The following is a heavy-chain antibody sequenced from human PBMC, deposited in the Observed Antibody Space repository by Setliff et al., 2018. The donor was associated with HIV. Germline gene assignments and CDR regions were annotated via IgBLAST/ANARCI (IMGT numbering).Heavy chain of an antibody. CDR3: ARWHPPYGFWEEDY. CDR1: GGPISSSY. CDR2: IYYSGST. V-gene: IGHV4-59*08. D-gene: IGHD3-10*01. J-gene: IGHJ4*02. Sequence: KASETLSLTCTVSGGPISSSYWTWTRQPPGKGLEWIGNIYYSGSTYYNPSLKTRVTISVDGSKNQFSLKLKSVTAADTAVYYCARWHPPYGFWEEDYWGQGTLVTVSS.